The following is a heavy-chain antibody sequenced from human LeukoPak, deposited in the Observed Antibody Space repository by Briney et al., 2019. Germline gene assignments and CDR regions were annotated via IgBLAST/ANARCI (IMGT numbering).Heavy chain of an antibody. V-gene: IGHV1-69*13. Sequence: SVKVSCKASGYTFTGYYMHWVRQAPGQGLEWMGKIIPISGTTNYAQKFQGRVTFTADGSTSTAYMELSSLRSEDTALYYCARKLRLGGNWFDPWGQGTLVTVSS. D-gene: IGHD1-26*01. CDR1: GYTFTGYY. J-gene: IGHJ5*02. CDR2: IIPISGTT. CDR3: ARKLRLGGNWFDP.